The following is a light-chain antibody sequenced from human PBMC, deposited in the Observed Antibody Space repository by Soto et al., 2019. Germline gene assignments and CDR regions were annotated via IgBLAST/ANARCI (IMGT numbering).Light chain of an antibody. V-gene: IGKV3D-15*01. J-gene: IGKJ2*01. CDR3: QQYNSWPPFT. CDR1: QTVSRN. Sequence: EIVMTQSPATLSVSPGETVTFSCRASQTVSRNVAWYQQRPGQAPRLLIFDALRRATGISDRFSGSGSGTEFTLTISSLQSEDFALYYCQQYNSWPPFTFGQGTKVEIK. CDR2: DAL.